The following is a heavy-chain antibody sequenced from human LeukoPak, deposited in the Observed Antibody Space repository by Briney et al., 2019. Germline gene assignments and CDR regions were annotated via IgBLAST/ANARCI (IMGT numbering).Heavy chain of an antibody. V-gene: IGHV4-59*01. CDR1: GGSISSYY. J-gene: IGHJ3*02. CDR2: IYYSGST. CDR3: AREFLDAFDI. Sequence: KPSETLSLTCTVSGGSISSYYWSWIRQPPGKGLEWIGYIYYSGSTNYNPSLKSRVTISVDTSKNQFSLKLSSVTAADTAVYYCAREFLDAFDIWGQGTMVTVSS.